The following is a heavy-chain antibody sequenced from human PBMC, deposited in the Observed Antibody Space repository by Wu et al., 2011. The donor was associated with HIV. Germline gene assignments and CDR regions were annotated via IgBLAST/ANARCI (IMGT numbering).Heavy chain of an antibody. Sequence: QVQLVQSGAEVKKPGASVKVSCQASGYTFSNYYIHWVRQAPGHGLEWLGIINPSRTTTTYARKFQGRVAMTRDTSTSTVYMEPSSLRSEDTAVYYCARRYGSGSYYKDKGAFDIWGQGTMVTVSS. CDR1: GYTFSNYY. J-gene: IGHJ3*02. CDR2: INPSRTTT. V-gene: IGHV1-46*01. CDR3: ARRYGSGSYYKDKGAFDI. D-gene: IGHD3-10*01.